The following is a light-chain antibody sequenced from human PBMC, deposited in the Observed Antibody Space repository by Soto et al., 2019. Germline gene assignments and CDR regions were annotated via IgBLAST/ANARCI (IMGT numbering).Light chain of an antibody. J-gene: IGKJ4*01. CDR1: QSVYTT. CDR3: QQYNKWPLT. CDR2: GAS. Sequence: EIVMTQSPATLSVSPGERATLSCWASQSVYTTLAWYQQKPGQAPRLLIYGASTRATGIPARFSGTGSATEFTLTISSLQSDDSAVYYCQQYNKWPLTFGGGTKVEI. V-gene: IGKV3-15*01.